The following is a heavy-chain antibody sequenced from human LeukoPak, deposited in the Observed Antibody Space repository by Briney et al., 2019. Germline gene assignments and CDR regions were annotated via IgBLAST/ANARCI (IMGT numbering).Heavy chain of an antibody. CDR1: GGSINSITNY. Sequence: SETLSLTCTVSGGSINSITNYWGWIRQPPGKGLEWIGSIYYSGSTYYNPSLKSRVTISVDTSKNQFSLKLSSVTAADTAVYYCARRPRIAVAGTKGSNWFDPWGQGTLVTVSS. CDR2: IYYSGST. D-gene: IGHD6-19*01. V-gene: IGHV4-39*07. J-gene: IGHJ5*02. CDR3: ARRPRIAVAGTKGSNWFDP.